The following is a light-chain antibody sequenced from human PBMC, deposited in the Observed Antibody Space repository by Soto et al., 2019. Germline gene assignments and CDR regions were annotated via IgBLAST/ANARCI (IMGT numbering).Light chain of an antibody. Sequence: QAVVTQPPSASASLGASVTLTCTLSSGYSNYKVDWYQQRPGKGPRFVMRVGTGGIVGSKGDGIPDRFSVLGSGLNRYLTIKNIQEEDESDYHCGADHGSGSNXYVFGTGXXLT. V-gene: IGLV9-49*01. CDR2: VGTGGIVG. J-gene: IGLJ1*01. CDR1: SGYSNYK. CDR3: GADHGSGSNXYV.